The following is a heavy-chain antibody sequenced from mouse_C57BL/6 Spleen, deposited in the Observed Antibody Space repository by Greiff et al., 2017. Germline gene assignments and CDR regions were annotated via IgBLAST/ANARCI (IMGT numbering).Heavy chain of an antibody. D-gene: IGHD4-1*01. V-gene: IGHV5-2*01. CDR2: INSDGGST. J-gene: IGHJ4*01. CDR1: EYEFPSHD. Sequence: EVNVVESGGGLVQPGESLKLSCESNEYEFPSHDMSWVRKTPERRLELVAAINSDGGSTYFPDTMERRFIISRDNTKKTPYLQMSSLRSEDTALYYCARHELGRGGAMDYWGQGTSVTVSS. CDR3: ARHELGRGGAMDY.